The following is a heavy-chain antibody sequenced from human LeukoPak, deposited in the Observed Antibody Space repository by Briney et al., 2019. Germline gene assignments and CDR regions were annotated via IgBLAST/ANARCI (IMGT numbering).Heavy chain of an antibody. J-gene: IGHJ6*03. Sequence: GGSLRLSCAASGFTFTGFAMSWVRQAPGKGPEWVSRIGGSSGSTYYADSVKGRFTTSRDNSKKTLYLQMNSLRADDTAVYYCAKMKGPGLYYHYSMDVWGKGTTVIVSS. V-gene: IGHV3-23*01. CDR1: GFTFTGFA. CDR3: AKMKGPGLYYHYSMDV. CDR2: IGGSSGST.